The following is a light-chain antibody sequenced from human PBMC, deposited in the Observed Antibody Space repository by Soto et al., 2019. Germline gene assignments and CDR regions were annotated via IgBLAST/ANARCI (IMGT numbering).Light chain of an antibody. Sequence: EIVLTQSPATLSLSPGERATLSCRASQSVSSYLAWYQQKPGQAPRLLIYDASNRATGIPARFSGSGSGTDFTRTISSLEPEDFAVYYCQQRSTWPLTFGGGTKVEIK. CDR3: QQRSTWPLT. J-gene: IGKJ4*01. CDR1: QSVSSY. V-gene: IGKV3-11*01. CDR2: DAS.